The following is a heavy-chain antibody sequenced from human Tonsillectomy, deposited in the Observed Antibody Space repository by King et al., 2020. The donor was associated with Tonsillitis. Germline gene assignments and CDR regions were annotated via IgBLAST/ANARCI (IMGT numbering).Heavy chain of an antibody. D-gene: IGHD3-22*01. Sequence: VQLQESGPGLVKPSQTLSLTCTVSSGSISSGDYYWSWIRQPPGKGLEWIGYIYYNGDAYYNPSLKGRVTISVDTSKSQFSLKLRSVTAADTSVYFCARVRSAKAFYASSAYSFDYWGQGTLVVVSS. CDR3: ARVRSAKAFYASSAYSFDY. CDR2: IYYNGDA. V-gene: IGHV4-30-4*01. J-gene: IGHJ4*02. CDR1: SGSISSGDYY.